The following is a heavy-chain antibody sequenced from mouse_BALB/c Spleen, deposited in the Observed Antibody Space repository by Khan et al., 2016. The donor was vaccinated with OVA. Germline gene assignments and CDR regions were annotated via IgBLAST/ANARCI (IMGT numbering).Heavy chain of an antibody. CDR2: IWSDGAS. CDR1: GFSLTSYG. V-gene: IGHV2-6*02. D-gene: IGHD2-1*01. CDR3: ARGNCDAMDY. Sequence: QVQLKESGPGLVAPSQSLSITCTVSGFSLTSYGVHWVRQPPGKGLEWLIVIWSDGASTYNSALKSRLSISKDNSKNQVFLKMNSLQTDDTARYYGARGNCDAMDYWGQGTSVTVSS. J-gene: IGHJ4*01.